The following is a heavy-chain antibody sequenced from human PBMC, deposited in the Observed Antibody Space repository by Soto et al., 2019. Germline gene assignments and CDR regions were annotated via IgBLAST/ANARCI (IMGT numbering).Heavy chain of an antibody. V-gene: IGHV4-59*01. CDR2: IYYNGST. CDR1: GGSISSYC. D-gene: IGHD3-10*01. CDR3: SRDVGGSGPANWFDP. J-gene: IGHJ5*02. Sequence: PSETLSLTCTVSGGSISSYCWSWIRQPPGKGLEWIGYIYYNGSTNYNPSLKSRVTISVETSKNQFSLKLSSVTAADTAVYYCSRDVGGSGPANWFDPWGQGTLVTVSS.